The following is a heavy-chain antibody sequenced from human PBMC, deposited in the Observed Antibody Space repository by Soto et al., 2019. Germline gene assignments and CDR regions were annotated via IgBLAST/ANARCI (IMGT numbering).Heavy chain of an antibody. CDR2: ISSSSSYI. Sequence: EVQLVESGGGLVKPGGSLRLSCAASGFTFSSYSMNWVRQAPGKGLEWVSSISSSSSYIYYADSVKGRFTISRDNAKNSLYLQMNSLRAEDTAVYYCARDQHGDYDYYYYYGMDVWGQGTTVTVSS. D-gene: IGHD4-17*01. J-gene: IGHJ6*02. CDR3: ARDQHGDYDYYYYYGMDV. CDR1: GFTFSSYS. V-gene: IGHV3-21*01.